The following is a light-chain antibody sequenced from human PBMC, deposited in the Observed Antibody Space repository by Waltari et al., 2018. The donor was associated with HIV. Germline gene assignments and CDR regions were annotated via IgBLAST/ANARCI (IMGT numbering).Light chain of an antibody. CDR3: TSYGGINNYVV. J-gene: IGLJ2*01. V-gene: IGLV2-8*01. CDR1: SSDVGNYTY. CDR2: EVS. Sequence: QSALTQPPSASGSPGQSVTISCTGTSSDVGNYTYVSWYQQHPGHAPKLMIVEVSRRPSGVPHRFSGSKSGTTASLTVSGLQAEDEADYYCTSYGGINNYVVFGGGTKLTVL.